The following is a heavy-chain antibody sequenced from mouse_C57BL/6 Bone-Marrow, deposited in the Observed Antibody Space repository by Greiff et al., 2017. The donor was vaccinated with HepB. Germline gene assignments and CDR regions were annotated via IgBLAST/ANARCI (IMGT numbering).Heavy chain of an antibody. Sequence: EVQGVESGAELVRPGSSVKMSCKTSGYTFTSYGINWVKQRPGQGLEWIGYIYIGNGDTEYNEKFKGKATLTADTSSSTAYMQLSSLTSEDSAIYFCARLYCSNPFAYWGQGTLVTVSA. CDR3: ARLYCSNPFAY. D-gene: IGHD2-5*01. V-gene: IGHV1-58*01. CDR2: IYIGNGDT. J-gene: IGHJ3*01. CDR1: GYTFTSYG.